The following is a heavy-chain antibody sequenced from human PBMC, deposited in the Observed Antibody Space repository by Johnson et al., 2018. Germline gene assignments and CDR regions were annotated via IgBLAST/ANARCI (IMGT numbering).Heavy chain of an antibody. J-gene: IGHJ6*03. D-gene: IGHD3-16*02. CDR1: GFTFSTYG. CDR3: ARDLITFGGVIVLRRNYYYYYMDV. CDR2: ISYDGSNK. V-gene: IGHV3-30*03. Sequence: QVQLVQSGGGVVQPGRSLRLSCAASGFTFSTYGMHWVRQAPGKGLEWVAVISYDGSNKYYADSVKGRFTISRDNSKNTWFLQMNSLRAEDTAVYYCARDLITFGGVIVLRRNYYYYYMDVWGKGTTVTGSS.